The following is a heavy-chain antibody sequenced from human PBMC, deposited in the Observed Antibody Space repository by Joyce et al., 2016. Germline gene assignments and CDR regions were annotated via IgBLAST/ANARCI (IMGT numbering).Heavy chain of an antibody. CDR3: ARGRGSGFSELGY. CDR2: ISGCGGNT. V-gene: IGHV3-23*01. D-gene: IGHD5-12*01. Sequence: EVQLLESGGGLAQPGGSLRLSCAVSGFTFKTYNMNWVRQAPGKGLEGILSISGCGGNTRHADSVKGRFTIYRDNSKNILFLVMNSLRMEDTAVYYCARGRGSGFSELGYWVQRTLVTVSS. CDR1: GFTFKTYN. J-gene: IGHJ4*02.